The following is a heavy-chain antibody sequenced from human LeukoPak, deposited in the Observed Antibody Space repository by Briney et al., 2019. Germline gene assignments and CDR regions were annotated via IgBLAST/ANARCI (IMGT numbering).Heavy chain of an antibody. CDR3: ASVVPAAIYAFDI. V-gene: IGHV4-34*01. Sequence: SETLSLTCAVYGGSFSGYYWHWIRQPPGRGLEWIGEINHSGSTNYNPSLKSRVTISVDTSKNHFSLKLSSVTAADTAVYYCASVVPAAIYAFDIWGQGTMVTVSS. D-gene: IGHD2-2*01. CDR2: INHSGST. J-gene: IGHJ3*02. CDR1: GGSFSGYY.